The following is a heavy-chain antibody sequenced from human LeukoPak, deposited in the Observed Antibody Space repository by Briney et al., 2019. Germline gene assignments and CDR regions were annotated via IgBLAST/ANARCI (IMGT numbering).Heavy chain of an antibody. CDR3: ARAWGDIVVVPAASAFDI. D-gene: IGHD2-2*01. CDR2: INHSGST. V-gene: IGHV4-4*02. CDR1: GGSISSSNW. Sequence: SETLSLTCAVSGGSISSSNWWSWVRQPPGKGLEWIGEINHSGSTNYNPSLKSRVTMSVDTSKNQFSLKLSSVTAADTAVYYCARAWGDIVVVPAASAFDIWGQGIMVTVSS. J-gene: IGHJ3*02.